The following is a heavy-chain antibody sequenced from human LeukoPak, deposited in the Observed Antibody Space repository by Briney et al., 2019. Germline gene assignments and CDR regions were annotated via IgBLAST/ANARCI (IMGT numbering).Heavy chain of an antibody. CDR2: IYTSGST. Sequence: SETLSLTCTVSGGSISSGSYYWSWIRQPAGKGLEWIGRIYTSGSTNYNPSLKSRVTISVDTSKNQFSLKLSSVTAADTAVYYCARESRIAALDYWGQGTLVTVSS. D-gene: IGHD6-6*01. J-gene: IGHJ4*02. V-gene: IGHV4-61*02. CDR3: ARESRIAALDY. CDR1: GGSISSGSYY.